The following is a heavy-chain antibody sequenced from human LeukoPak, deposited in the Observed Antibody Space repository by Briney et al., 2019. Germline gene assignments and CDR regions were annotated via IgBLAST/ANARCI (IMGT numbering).Heavy chain of an antibody. CDR2: IYYSGST. CDR1: GGSISSYY. V-gene: IGHV4-59*01. CDR3: ARDGSYRWFDL. Sequence: SETLSLTCTVSGGSISSYYWSWIRQPPGKGLEWIGYIYYSGSTNYNPSLKSRVTISVDTSKNQFSLKLSSVTAADTAVYYCARDGSYRWFDLWGQGTLVTVSS. J-gene: IGHJ5*02. D-gene: IGHD1-26*01.